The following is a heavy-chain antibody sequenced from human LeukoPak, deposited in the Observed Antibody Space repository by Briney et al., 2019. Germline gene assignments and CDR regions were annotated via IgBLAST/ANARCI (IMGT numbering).Heavy chain of an antibody. CDR2: INTDESST. D-gene: IGHD3-22*01. Sequence: GGSLRLSCAASGFDFNNYWMHWVRQAPGKGLVWVSRINTDESSTNYADSVKGRFTISRDNAKNTLYLQMNTLRAEDTAVYYCSRGDYYDSSGYYHYYYYYMDVWGKGTTVTISS. CDR1: GFDFNNYW. CDR3: SRGDYYDSSGYYHYYYYYMDV. J-gene: IGHJ6*03. V-gene: IGHV3-74*01.